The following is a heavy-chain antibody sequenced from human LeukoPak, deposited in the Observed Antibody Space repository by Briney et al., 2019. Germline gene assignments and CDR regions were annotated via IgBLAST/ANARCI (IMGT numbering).Heavy chain of an antibody. J-gene: IGHJ4*02. V-gene: IGHV3-53*01. D-gene: IGHD3-10*01. Sequence: GGSLRLSCAASGFTVSSNFMSWVRQAPGKGLEWISVIYAAGTTFYIDSVKGRFTISRDNSKNTLFLKMNSLRVEDTAVYYCASTIWFGTPRMDSWGQGTLVTVSS. CDR1: GFTVSSNF. CDR3: ASTIWFGTPRMDS. CDR2: IYAAGTT.